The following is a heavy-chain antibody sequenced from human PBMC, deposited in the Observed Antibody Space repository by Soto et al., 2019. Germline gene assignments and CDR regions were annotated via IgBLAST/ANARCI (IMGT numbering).Heavy chain of an antibody. CDR3: ARMGDVPYYYYGMDV. J-gene: IGHJ6*02. D-gene: IGHD3-16*01. V-gene: IGHV1-18*01. Sequence: QVQLVQSGAEGKKPGASVKVSCKASGYTFTSYGSTWVRQAPGQGLEWLGGINGYNGNTNYAQKLQGRVTMTTDTSTSKAYMELRSLRSEDTAVYYCARMGDVPYYYYGMDVWGQGTTVTVSS. CDR2: INGYNGNT. CDR1: GYTFTSYG.